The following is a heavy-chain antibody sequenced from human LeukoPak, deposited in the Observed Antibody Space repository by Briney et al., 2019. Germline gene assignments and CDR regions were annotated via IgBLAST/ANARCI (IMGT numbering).Heavy chain of an antibody. CDR2: IYYSGST. CDR3: ARVVRSYYYGMDV. CDR1: GGSISSYY. D-gene: IGHD2-21*01. Sequence: PSETLSLTCTVSGGSISSYYWSWIRQPPGKGLEWIGYIYYSGSTYYNPSLKSRVTISVDTSKNQFSLKLSSVTAADTAVYYCARVVRSYYYGMDVWGQGTTVTVSS. J-gene: IGHJ6*02. V-gene: IGHV4-59*01.